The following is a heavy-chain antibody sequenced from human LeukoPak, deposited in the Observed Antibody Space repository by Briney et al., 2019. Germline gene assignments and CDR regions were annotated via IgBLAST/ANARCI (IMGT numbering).Heavy chain of an antibody. CDR1: GFTFSSYT. V-gene: IGHV3-53*01. D-gene: IGHD4-17*01. Sequence: QPGGSLRLSCAASGFTFSSYTMHWIRQAPGKGLEWVSIIHSGGTTYYADSVKGRFTISRDNSNNTVYLQMNSLRADDTAVYYCARAITVTSVFDCWGQGTLVTVSS. CDR2: IHSGGTT. CDR3: ARAITVTSVFDC. J-gene: IGHJ4*02.